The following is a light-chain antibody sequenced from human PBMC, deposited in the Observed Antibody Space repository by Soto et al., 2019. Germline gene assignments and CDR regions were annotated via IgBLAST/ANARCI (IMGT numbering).Light chain of an antibody. CDR1: SSNIGAGYA. CDR3: QSYDSSLSGVV. J-gene: IGLJ3*02. CDR2: GNN. V-gene: IGLV1-40*01. Sequence: QSALTQPPSVSGAPGQRVTISCTGSSSNIGAGYAVHWYQQLPGTAPKLLIYGNNNRPSGIPDRFSASKSGTSASLAITGLQPEDEADYYCQSYDSSLSGVVFGGGTQLTVL.